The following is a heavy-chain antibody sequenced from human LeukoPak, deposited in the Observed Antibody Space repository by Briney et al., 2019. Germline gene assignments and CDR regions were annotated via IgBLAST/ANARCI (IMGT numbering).Heavy chain of an antibody. CDR3: ARGAQPDY. J-gene: IGHJ4*02. CDR1: GGSISSSSYY. V-gene: IGHV4-39*07. CDR2: IYYSGST. Sequence: PSETLSPTCTVSGGSISSSSYYWGWIRQPPGKGLEWIGSIYYSGSTYYNPSLKSRVTISVDTSKNQFSLKLSSVTAADTAVYYCARGAQPDYWGQGTLVTVSS. D-gene: IGHD2-2*01.